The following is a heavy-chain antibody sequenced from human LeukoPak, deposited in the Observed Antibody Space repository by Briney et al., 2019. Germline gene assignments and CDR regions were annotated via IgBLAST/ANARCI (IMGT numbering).Heavy chain of an antibody. CDR3: ARQVVDDHPDIDNSGWYWVYFDL. V-gene: IGHV4-59*01. D-gene: IGHD6-19*01. CDR1: GGSISSYY. CDR2: IYYSGST. Sequence: KPSETLSLTCTVSGGSISSYYWSWIRQPPGKGLEWIGYIYYSGSTNYNPSLKSRVTISVDTSKNQFSLKLSSVTAADTAVYYCARQVVDDHPDIDNSGWYWVYFDLWGRGTLVTVSS. J-gene: IGHJ2*01.